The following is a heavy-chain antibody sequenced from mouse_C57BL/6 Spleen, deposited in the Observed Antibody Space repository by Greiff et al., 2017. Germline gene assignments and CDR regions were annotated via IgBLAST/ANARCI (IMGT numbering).Heavy chain of an antibody. CDR1: GYTFTDYN. V-gene: IGHV1-22*01. D-gene: IGHD1-1*01. Sequence: EVKLQESGPELVKPGASVKMSCKASGYTFTDYNMHWVKQSHGKSLEWIGYINPNNGGTSYNQKFKGKATLTVNKSSSTAYMELRSLTSEDSAVYYCARGDGSRKSYWYFDVWGTGTTVTVSS. J-gene: IGHJ1*03. CDR2: INPNNGGT. CDR3: ARGDGSRKSYWYFDV.